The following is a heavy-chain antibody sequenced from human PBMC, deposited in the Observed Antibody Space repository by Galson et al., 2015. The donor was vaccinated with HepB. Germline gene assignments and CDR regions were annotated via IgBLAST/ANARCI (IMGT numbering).Heavy chain of an antibody. Sequence: SVKVSCKASGYTFTSYGISWVRQAPGQGLEWMGWISAYNGNTNYAQKLQGRVTMTTDTSTSTAYMELRSLRSDDTAVYYCARSRGSYYYYYMDVWGKGTTVTVSS. D-gene: IGHD3-10*01. CDR3: ARSRGSYYYYYMDV. J-gene: IGHJ6*03. V-gene: IGHV1-18*01. CDR2: ISAYNGNT. CDR1: GYTFTSYG.